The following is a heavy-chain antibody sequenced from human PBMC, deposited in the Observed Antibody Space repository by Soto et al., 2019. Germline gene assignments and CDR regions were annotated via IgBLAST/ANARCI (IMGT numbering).Heavy chain of an antibody. D-gene: IGHD6-19*01. CDR1: GLSITDSEMG. CDR2: IDSSGEK. Sequence: QVTLKESGPVLVKPTETLTLRCTVSGLSITDSEMGVSWIRQPPGQPLEWLAHIDSSGEKSYRTFLKSRLAISKDTSNSQIGLTMTNMDPADTATYYCARRHLAVAVSPWFDPWGQGIPVTVSS. CDR3: ARRHLAVAVSPWFDP. V-gene: IGHV2-26*01. J-gene: IGHJ5*02.